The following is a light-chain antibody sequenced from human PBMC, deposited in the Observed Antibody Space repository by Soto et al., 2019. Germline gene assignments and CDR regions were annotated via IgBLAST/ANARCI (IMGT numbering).Light chain of an antibody. Sequence: DIQMTQSPSTLSASVGDRVTITCRASQSISSWLAWYQQKPGKAPKLLIYKASSLESGVPSRFSGSGSGTEFTLTISSLQPDDFATYYCQQHNSSPWTFGQGTKVEI. J-gene: IGKJ1*01. CDR3: QQHNSSPWT. CDR1: QSISSW. V-gene: IGKV1-5*03. CDR2: KAS.